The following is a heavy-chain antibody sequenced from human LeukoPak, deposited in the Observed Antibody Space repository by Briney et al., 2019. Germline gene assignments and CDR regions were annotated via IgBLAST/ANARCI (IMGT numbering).Heavy chain of an antibody. CDR1: GYSFTSYW. J-gene: IGHJ1*01. Sequence: GESLKISCKGSGYSFTSYWIGWVRQMPGKGLEWMGIIYPGDSDTRYSPSFQGQVTISAGKSISTAYLQWSSLKASDTAMYYCARPYCGGDCYSLYFQHWGQGTLVTVSS. CDR3: ARPYCGGDCYSLYFQH. D-gene: IGHD2-21*02. V-gene: IGHV5-51*01. CDR2: IYPGDSDT.